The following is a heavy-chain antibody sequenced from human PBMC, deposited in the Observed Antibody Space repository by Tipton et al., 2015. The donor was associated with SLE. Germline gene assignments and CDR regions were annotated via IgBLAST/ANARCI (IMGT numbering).Heavy chain of an antibody. J-gene: IGHJ4*02. CDR3: ARVWVGTTTTLPFDY. Sequence: SLRHSCAASGFTFNNYWMHLVRQVQGKGLVWVSRIHTDGRLTNYADSVKGRFTISRDNAKNTLFLQMNSLTAEDTAVYYCARVWVGTTTTLPFDYLCQGTLVTVSS. CDR1: GFTFNNYW. V-gene: IGHV3-74*01. CDR2: IHTDGRLT. D-gene: IGHD1-26*01.